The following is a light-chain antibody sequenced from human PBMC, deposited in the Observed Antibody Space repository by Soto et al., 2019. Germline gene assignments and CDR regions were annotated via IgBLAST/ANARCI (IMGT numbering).Light chain of an antibody. Sequence: QSVLTQPASVSGSPGQSITISCTGTNSDVGFYRYVSWYQQHPGKAPKLIIYEVSDRPSGVSYRFSGSKSGHTASLTISGLQAEDEADYYCSSYTSSSTVVFGGGTKVTVL. V-gene: IGLV2-14*01. CDR2: EVS. J-gene: IGLJ2*01. CDR3: SSYTSSSTVV. CDR1: NSDVGFYRY.